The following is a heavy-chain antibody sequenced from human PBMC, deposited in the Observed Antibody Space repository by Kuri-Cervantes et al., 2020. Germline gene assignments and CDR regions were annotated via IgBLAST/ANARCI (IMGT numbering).Heavy chain of an antibody. Sequence: ASVKVSCKASGYTFTGYYMHWVRQAPGQGLEWMGWINPNSGGTNYAQKFQGRVTMTRDTSISTAYMELSRLRSDDTAIYYCAKDRGYSYGYNYYGMDVWGQGTTVTVSS. D-gene: IGHD3-16*02. V-gene: IGHV1-2*02. CDR3: AKDRGYSYGYNYYGMDV. CDR1: GYTFTGYY. J-gene: IGHJ6*02. CDR2: INPNSGGT.